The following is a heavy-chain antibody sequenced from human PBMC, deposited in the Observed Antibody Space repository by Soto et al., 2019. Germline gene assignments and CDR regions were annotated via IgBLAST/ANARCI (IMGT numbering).Heavy chain of an antibody. J-gene: IGHJ5*02. D-gene: IGHD1-26*01. Sequence: SETLSLTCAVSGGSISSSNWWSWVRQPPGKGLEWIGEIYHSGSTNYNPSLKSRVTISVDKSKNQFSLKLSSVTAADTAVYYCARDLRVGATPTPWGQGTMVTVYS. V-gene: IGHV4-4*02. CDR3: ARDLRVGATPTP. CDR1: GGSISSSNW. CDR2: IYHSGST.